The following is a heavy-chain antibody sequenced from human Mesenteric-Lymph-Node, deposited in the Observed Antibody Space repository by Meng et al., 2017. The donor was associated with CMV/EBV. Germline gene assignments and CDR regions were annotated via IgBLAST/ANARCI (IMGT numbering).Heavy chain of an antibody. D-gene: IGHD3-3*01. CDR2: IKYDGSEK. Sequence: GESLKISCVASGFSFRDYYMTWIRQAPGKGLEWVANIKYDGSEKYYVDSVKGRFTISRDNAKNSLSLQMNSLRVEDTAVYYCARNYHFWNSYYGTYQYAMDVWGQGTTVTVSS. CDR1: GFSFRDYY. J-gene: IGHJ6*02. V-gene: IGHV3-7*01. CDR3: ARNYHFWNSYYGTYQYAMDV.